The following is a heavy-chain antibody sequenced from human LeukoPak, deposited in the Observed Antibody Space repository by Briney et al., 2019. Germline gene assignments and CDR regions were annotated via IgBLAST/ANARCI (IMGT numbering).Heavy chain of an antibody. CDR1: GFTFSGSA. Sequence: GGSLRLSCAASGFTFSGSAMHWVRQASGKGLEWVGRIRSKANSYATAYAASVKGRFTISRDDSKNTAYLQMNSLKTEDTAVYYCTRRCSSTSCYEASGNDAFDIWGQGTMVTVSS. D-gene: IGHD2-2*01. J-gene: IGHJ3*02. V-gene: IGHV3-73*01. CDR3: TRRCSSTSCYEASGNDAFDI. CDR2: IRSKANSYAT.